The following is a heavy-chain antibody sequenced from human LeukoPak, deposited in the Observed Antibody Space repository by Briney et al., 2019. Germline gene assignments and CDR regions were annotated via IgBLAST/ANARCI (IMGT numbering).Heavy chain of an antibody. J-gene: IGHJ5*02. CDR1: GYTFTSYG. V-gene: IGHV1-18*01. CDR2: ISAYNGNT. CDR3: ATVVYLELRNWFDP. D-gene: IGHD1-7*01. Sequence: ASVKVSCKASGYTFTSYGISWVRQAPGQGLEWMGWISAYNGNTNYAQKLQGRVTMTTDTSTSTAYMELRSLRSDDTAVYYCATVVYLELRNWFDPWGQGTLVTVSS.